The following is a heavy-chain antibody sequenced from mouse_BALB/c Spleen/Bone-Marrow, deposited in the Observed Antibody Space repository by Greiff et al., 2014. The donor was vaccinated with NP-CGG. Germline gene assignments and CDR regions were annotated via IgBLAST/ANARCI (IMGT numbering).Heavy chain of an antibody. V-gene: IGHV3-8*02. CDR3: ARGNGYHFDY. CDR2: ISYSGNA. Sequence: EVQLQQSGPSLVKPSQTLSLTCSVTGDSITSSYWNWTRKFPGNKLEYMGYISYSGNAYYNPSLKSRISLTRDTSKNQYYLQLNSVTTEDTATYFCARGNGYHFDYWGQGTTLTVSS. CDR1: GDSITSSY. D-gene: IGHD1-2*01. J-gene: IGHJ2*01.